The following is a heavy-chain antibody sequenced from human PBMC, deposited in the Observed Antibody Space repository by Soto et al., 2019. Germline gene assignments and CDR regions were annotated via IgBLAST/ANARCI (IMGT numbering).Heavy chain of an antibody. D-gene: IGHD3-22*01. J-gene: IGHJ4*02. Sequence: QVQLVESGGGLVKPGGSLRLSCAASGFTFSDYYMSWIRQAPGKGLEWVSDISSSSSYTNYADSVKGRFTISRDNAKNSLYLQMNSLRAEDTAVYYCAREGNYYDSSGYYPRSVFDYWGQGTLVTVSS. V-gene: IGHV3-11*05. CDR3: AREGNYYDSSGYYPRSVFDY. CDR1: GFTFSDYY. CDR2: ISSSSSYT.